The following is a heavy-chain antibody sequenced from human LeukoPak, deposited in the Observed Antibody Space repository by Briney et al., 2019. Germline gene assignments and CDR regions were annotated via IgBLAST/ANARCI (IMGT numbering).Heavy chain of an antibody. D-gene: IGHD3-22*01. V-gene: IGHV3-23*01. CDR3: AKWSSYYDSSGYWSGFDY. J-gene: IGHJ4*02. CDR1: GFTFNNYG. Sequence: GGSLRLSCAATGFTFNNYGMSWVRQAPGKGLEWVSSIGGSGFSSYYADSVKGRFTISRDNSKNTLYLQMNSLRAEDTAVYYCAKWSSYYDSSGYWSGFDYWGQGTLVTVSS. CDR2: IGGSGFSS.